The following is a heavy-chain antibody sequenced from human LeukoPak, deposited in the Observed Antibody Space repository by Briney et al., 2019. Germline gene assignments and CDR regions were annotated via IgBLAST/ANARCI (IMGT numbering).Heavy chain of an antibody. CDR2: ISSSSTTI. CDR3: AREVYFDY. V-gene: IGHV3-48*01. J-gene: IGHJ4*02. CDR1: GVSVGNY. Sequence: GGSLRLSCVASGVSVGNYMSWVRQAPGKGLEWVSYISSSSTTIYYADSVKGRFTISRDNAKNSLYLQMNSLRAEDTAVYYCAREVYFDYWGQGTLVIVSS.